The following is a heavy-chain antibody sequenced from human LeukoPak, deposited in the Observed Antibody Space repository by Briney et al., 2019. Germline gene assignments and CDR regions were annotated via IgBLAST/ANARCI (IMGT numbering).Heavy chain of an antibody. V-gene: IGHV1-69*05. Sequence: SVKVSCKASGGTFSSYAISWVRQAPGQGLEWMGGIIPIFDTANYAQKFQGRVTITTDESTSTAYMELSSLRSEDTAVYYFARGAQESGAVAGTLSVFDYWGQGTLVTVSS. D-gene: IGHD6-19*01. CDR1: GGTFSSYA. J-gene: IGHJ4*02. CDR3: ARGAQESGAVAGTLSVFDY. CDR2: IIPIFDTA.